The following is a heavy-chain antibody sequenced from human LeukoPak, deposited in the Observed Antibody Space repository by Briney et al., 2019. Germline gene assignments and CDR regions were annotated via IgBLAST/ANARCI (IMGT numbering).Heavy chain of an antibody. J-gene: IGHJ6*03. D-gene: IGHD3-10*01. CDR2: TYSNGRT. CDR1: AFTVSSNY. V-gene: IGHV3-53*01. Sequence: PGGSLRLSCAASAFTVSSNYMSWVRQAPGKGLKWVSVTYSNGRTYYADSVKGRFTISRDISKNTLYLQMNSLRAEDTAVYYCARVLSGRGSLYDYYYYMDVWGKGTMVTISS. CDR3: ARVLSGRGSLYDYYYYMDV.